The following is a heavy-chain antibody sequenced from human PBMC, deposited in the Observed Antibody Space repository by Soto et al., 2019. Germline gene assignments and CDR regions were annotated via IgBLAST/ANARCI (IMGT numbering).Heavy chain of an antibody. Sequence: EVHLLESGGGLVQPGGSLRLSCGASGFIFSTYAMSWVRQAPGKGLEWVSGISGGGSTIYADSVKGRFIISRDNSKNTLYLQMNSLRVEDTAVYHCAKDPGFYFDNSGYPNWFDPWGQGTLVTVSS. V-gene: IGHV3-23*01. CDR3: AKDPGFYFDNSGYPNWFDP. CDR1: GFIFSTYA. D-gene: IGHD3-22*01. J-gene: IGHJ5*02. CDR2: ISGGGST.